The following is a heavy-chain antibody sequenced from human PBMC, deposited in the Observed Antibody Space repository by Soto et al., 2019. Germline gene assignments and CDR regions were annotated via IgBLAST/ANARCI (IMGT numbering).Heavy chain of an antibody. CDR1: GGSFSGYY. V-gene: IGHV4-34*01. CDR2: INHSGST. J-gene: IGHJ4*02. Sequence: NPSETLSLTCAVYGGSFSGYYWSWIRQPPGKGLEWIGEINHSGSTNYNPSLKSRVTISVDTSKNQFSLKLSSVTAADTAVYYCASRRDSSSFHWGQGNLVTVSS. D-gene: IGHD6-6*01. CDR3: ASRRDSSSFH.